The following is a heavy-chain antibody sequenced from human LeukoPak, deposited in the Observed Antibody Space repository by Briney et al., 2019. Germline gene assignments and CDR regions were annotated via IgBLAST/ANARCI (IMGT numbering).Heavy chain of an antibody. CDR1: GFTFSSYD. D-gene: IGHD4-17*01. CDR3: AKDASPTVTTAYWYFDL. Sequence: PGGSLRLSCAASGFTFSSYDMHWVRQAPGKGLEWVAVISYDGTNKYYADSVKGRFTISRDNSKNTLYLQMNSLRAEDTAVYYCAKDASPTVTTAYWYFDLWGRGTLVTVSS. CDR2: ISYDGTNK. V-gene: IGHV3-30*18. J-gene: IGHJ2*01.